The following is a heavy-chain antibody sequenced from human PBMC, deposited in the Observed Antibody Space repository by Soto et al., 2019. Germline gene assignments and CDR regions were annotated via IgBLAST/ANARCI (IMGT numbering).Heavy chain of an antibody. CDR1: GGSFSGYY. V-gene: IGHV4-34*01. CDR2: INHSGST. D-gene: IGHD4-17*01. CDR3: ARQQGGTTVTTASGRYYFDY. J-gene: IGHJ4*02. Sequence: SETLSLTCAVYGGSFSGYYWSWIRQPPGKGREWIGEINHSGSTNYNPSLKSRVTISVDTSKNQFSLKLSSVTAADTAVYYCARQQGGTTVTTASGRYYFDYWGQGTLVTVS.